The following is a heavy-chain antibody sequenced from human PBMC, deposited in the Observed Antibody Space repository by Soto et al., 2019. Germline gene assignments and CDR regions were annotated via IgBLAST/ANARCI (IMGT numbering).Heavy chain of an antibody. CDR1: GHTFTDYY. D-gene: IGHD2-8*01. J-gene: IGHJ4*02. CDR3: AREGGDIVQMVYALPWY. Sequence: PLKVSCKVSGHTFTDYYMHCVRQAPGQVLEWMGWINPNSGATSYAQRFQGRVTMTRDTSISTAYMELSRLTSDDTAVYYCAREGGDIVQMVYALPWYWGQGTLVTVSS. V-gene: IGHV1-2*02. CDR2: INPNSGAT.